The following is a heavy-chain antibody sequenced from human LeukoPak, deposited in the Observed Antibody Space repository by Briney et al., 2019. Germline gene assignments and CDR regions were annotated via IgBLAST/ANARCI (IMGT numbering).Heavy chain of an antibody. J-gene: IGHJ4*02. Sequence: PGGSLRLSCAASGFTFSSYEMNWVRQAPGKGLEWVSYISSSGSTIYYADSVKGRFTISRDNAKNSLYLQMNSLRAEDTAVYYCARGGTYGDPRSIDYWGQGTLVTVSS. CDR1: GFTFSSYE. D-gene: IGHD4-17*01. CDR3: ARGGTYGDPRSIDY. V-gene: IGHV3-48*03. CDR2: ISSSGSTI.